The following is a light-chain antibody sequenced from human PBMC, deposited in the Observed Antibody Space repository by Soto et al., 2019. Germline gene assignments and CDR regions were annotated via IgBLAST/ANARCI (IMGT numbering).Light chain of an antibody. CDR1: QDISNY. Sequence: DIQMTQSPSSLSASIGDRVTITCRASQDISNYLAWYQQKPGKVPKVLIYAASTLQSGVPSRFSGSGSGTDFTLTISSLQPEDVATYYCQKYDSAPLGFGGGTKVEIK. J-gene: IGKJ4*01. CDR2: AAS. CDR3: QKYDSAPLG. V-gene: IGKV1-27*01.